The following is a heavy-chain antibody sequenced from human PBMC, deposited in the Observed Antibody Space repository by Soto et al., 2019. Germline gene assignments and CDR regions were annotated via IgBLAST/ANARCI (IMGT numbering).Heavy chain of an antibody. CDR1: GYTFTSYA. CDR2: ISAYNGNT. Sequence: QVQLVQSGAEVKKPGASVKVSCKASGYTFTSYAISWVRQAPGQGLEWMGWISAYNGNTNYAQKLQGRVTMTTDTTTSNAYQELRSLRSDEPGRDYCARDAPPADYWGQGTLVTVSS. CDR3: ARDAPPADY. V-gene: IGHV1-18*01. J-gene: IGHJ4*02.